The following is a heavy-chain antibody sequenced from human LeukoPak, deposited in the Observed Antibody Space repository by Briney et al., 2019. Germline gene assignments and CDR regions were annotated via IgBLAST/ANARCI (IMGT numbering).Heavy chain of an antibody. V-gene: IGHV1-69*01. CDR3: ARVSHGGNIDY. Sequence: ASVKVSCKASGGTFSSYAISWVRQAPGQGLEWMGGIIPIFGTANYAQKFQGRVTITADESTSTAYMELRSLRSDDTAVYYCARVSHGGNIDYWGQGTLVTVSS. CDR2: IIPIFGTA. CDR1: GGTFSSYA. J-gene: IGHJ4*02. D-gene: IGHD4-23*01.